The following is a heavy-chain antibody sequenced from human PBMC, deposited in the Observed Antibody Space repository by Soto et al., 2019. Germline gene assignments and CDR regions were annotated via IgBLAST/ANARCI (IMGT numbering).Heavy chain of an antibody. CDR1: GYTFTSYS. CDR2: INPNSGGT. D-gene: IGHD6-13*01. J-gene: IGHJ5*02. CDR3: ARAPTIGGGGTRWFDP. V-gene: IGHV1-2*02. Sequence: ASVKVSCKASGYTFTSYSMHWVRQAPGQGLEWMGWINPNSGGTNYAQKFQGRVTMTRDTSISTAYMELSRLRSDDTAVYYCARAPTIGGGGTRWFDPWGQGTLVTVSS.